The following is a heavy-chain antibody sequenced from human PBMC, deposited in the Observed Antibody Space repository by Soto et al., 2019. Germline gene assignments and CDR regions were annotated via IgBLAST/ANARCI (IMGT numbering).Heavy chain of an antibody. J-gene: IGHJ6*02. V-gene: IGHV4-34*01. CDR3: ARGRGRSSSFTSYYYYGMDV. CDR1: GLSFSGYY. D-gene: IGHD6-6*01. CDR2: INHSGST. Sequence: PLETLSLTCALYGLSFSGYYWILIRQPPGKGLEWIGEINHSGSTNYNPSLKSRVTISVDTSKNQFSLKLSSVTAADTAVYYCARGRGRSSSFTSYYYYGMDVWGQGTTVTVSS.